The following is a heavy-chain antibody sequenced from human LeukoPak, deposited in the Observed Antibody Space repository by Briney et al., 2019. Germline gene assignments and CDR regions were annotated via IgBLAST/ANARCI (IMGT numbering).Heavy chain of an antibody. CDR1: GFTFSNYA. D-gene: IGHD2-21*02. V-gene: IGHV3-23*01. CDR2: INDGVGRA. CDR3: AKDIYCGGDCYIRAGDS. Sequence: GGSLRLSCSASGFTFSNYAMSWVRQAPGKGLEWVSDINDGVGRAFYADAVRGRFTISRDNSQNTLCLQMNSLRAEDTAIYYCAKDIYCGGDCYIRAGDSWGQGTLVTVSS. J-gene: IGHJ4*02.